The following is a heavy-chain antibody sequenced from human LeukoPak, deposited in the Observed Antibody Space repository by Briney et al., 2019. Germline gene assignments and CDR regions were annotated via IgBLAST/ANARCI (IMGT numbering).Heavy chain of an antibody. J-gene: IGHJ6*02. D-gene: IGHD1-1*01. Sequence: ASVKVSCKASGYTFTRYGIHWVRQAPGQRLEWMGWIIAGNGNTKYSQKLQGRVTITADTPAGTAYMELSSLTSEDTAMYFYARGSGDLQRGYYGMDVWGQGTTVTVSS. CDR2: IIAGNGNT. CDR1: GYTFTRYG. CDR3: ARGSGDLQRGYYGMDV. V-gene: IGHV1-3*01.